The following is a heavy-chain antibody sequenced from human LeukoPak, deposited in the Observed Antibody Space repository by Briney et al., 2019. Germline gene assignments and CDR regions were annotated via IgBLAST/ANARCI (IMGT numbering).Heavy chain of an antibody. D-gene: IGHD6-13*01. V-gene: IGHV4-39*01. Sequence: SETLSLTCTVSGDSISSGSYLWGWIRLPPGKGLEWIGDHYYNGVTSYNPSLKSRVTISVDTSTNQFSLILTSVTAADTAVYYSARRQYGSSRADHWGQGILVTVSS. J-gene: IGHJ4*02. CDR2: HYYNGVT. CDR3: ARRQYGSSRADH. CDR1: GDSISSGSYL.